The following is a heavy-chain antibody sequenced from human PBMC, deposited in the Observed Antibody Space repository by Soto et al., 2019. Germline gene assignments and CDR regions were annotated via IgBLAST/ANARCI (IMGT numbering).Heavy chain of an antibody. J-gene: IGHJ4*02. V-gene: IGHV3-23*01. Sequence: EVQLLESGGGLVQPGGSLRLSCAASGFTFSSYAMSWVRQAPGKGLEWVSAISGSGGSTYYADSVKGRFTISRDNAKNSLYLQMNSLRAEDTAVYYCARDQGEGSSDPPFDYWGQGTLVTVSS. CDR1: GFTFSSYA. CDR3: ARDQGEGSSDPPFDY. D-gene: IGHD6-6*01. CDR2: ISGSGGST.